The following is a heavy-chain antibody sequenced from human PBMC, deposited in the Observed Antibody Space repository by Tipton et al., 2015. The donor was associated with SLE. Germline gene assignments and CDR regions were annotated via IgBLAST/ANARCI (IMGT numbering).Heavy chain of an antibody. V-gene: IGHV1-69*01. D-gene: IGHD1-7*01. CDR1: GGTFSTYA. CDR2: IIPIFDTP. J-gene: IGHJ4*02. CDR3: SRAARAYNWNLETDS. Sequence: QSGAEVKKPGSSVKVSCKASGGTFSTYAITWVRQAPGQGLEWMGGIIPIFDTPNYAQKFQGRVTITADESTTTAYMELSSLRSECTLVYYCSRAARAYNWNLETDSWGQGALGFVSP.